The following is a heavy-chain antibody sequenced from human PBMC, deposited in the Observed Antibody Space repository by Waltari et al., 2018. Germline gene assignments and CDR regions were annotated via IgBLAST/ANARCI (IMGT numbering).Heavy chain of an antibody. Sequence: QVQLQESGPSLLTPSETLSLICTVSGGSISGFYWSWVRQPPGKGLDWIGYIYYTGSTNFNPSLKSRVTMSVDTSKNQFSLKLSSVTAADTAFYYCARGGGGDWEWFDPWGQGTLVTVSP. CDR2: IYYTGST. D-gene: IGHD2-21*02. CDR3: ARGGGGDWEWFDP. CDR1: GGSISGFY. J-gene: IGHJ5*02. V-gene: IGHV4-59*01.